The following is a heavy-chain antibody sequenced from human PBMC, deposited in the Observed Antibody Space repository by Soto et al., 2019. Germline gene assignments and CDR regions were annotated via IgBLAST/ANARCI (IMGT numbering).Heavy chain of an antibody. V-gene: IGHV4-59*01. CDR2: VYYSGST. CDR1: SDSIISYY. CDR3: ARKGAAASYAHYYMDA. D-gene: IGHD6-13*01. J-gene: IGHJ6*03. Sequence: SETLSLTCTVSSDSIISYYWSWIRQPPGKGLEWIGYVYYSGSTNYNPSLESRITISVDTSRNQFSLKLTSVTAADTAVYYCARKGAAASYAHYYMDAWGTGTTVTVS.